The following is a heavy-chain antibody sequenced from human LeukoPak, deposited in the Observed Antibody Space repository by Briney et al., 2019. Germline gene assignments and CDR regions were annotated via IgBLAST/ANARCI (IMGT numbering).Heavy chain of an antibody. D-gene: IGHD2-2*01. V-gene: IGHV3-69-1*01. Sequence: GGSLRLSCTASGFTFGDYAMNWVRQAPGKGLEWVSHIGRGITYAVSVKGRFTISRDNTKNSVYLQMNSLRAEDTAVYYCARHAPAGEKPEYFFDYWGQGTLVTVSS. CDR3: ARHAPAGEKPEYFFDY. CDR2: IGRGIT. J-gene: IGHJ4*02. CDR1: GFTFGDYA.